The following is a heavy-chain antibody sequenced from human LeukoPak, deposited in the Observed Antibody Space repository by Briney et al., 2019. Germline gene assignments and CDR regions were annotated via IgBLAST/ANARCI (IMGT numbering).Heavy chain of an antibody. J-gene: IGHJ4*02. D-gene: IGHD5-12*01. CDR3: ARDSGYDLS. V-gene: IGHV4-4*07. CDR2: MYTSGNT. Sequence: SETLSLTCTVSCGSISSYFWSWIRQPAGKGLELIGRMYTSGNTIYNPSLKSRVSMSVDTSKNQLSLKVRSVTAADTAVYYCARDSGYDLSWGQGTLVTVPS. CDR1: CGSISSYF.